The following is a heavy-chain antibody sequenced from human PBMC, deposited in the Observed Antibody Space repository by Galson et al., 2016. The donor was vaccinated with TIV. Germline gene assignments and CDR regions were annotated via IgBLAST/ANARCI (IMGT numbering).Heavy chain of an antibody. CDR2: ISSNSIYL. CDR3: TKARGYSYGSPHDYYYGIDV. V-gene: IGHV3-9*01. Sequence: SLRLSCAASGFTFGDYGMHWVRQTQEKGLEWVSGISSNSIYLGYADSVKGRFTISRDNAKNSLYLQMNSLRAEDTAFDYFTKARGYSYGSPHDYYYGIDVWGQGTTVIGSS. CDR1: GFTFGDYG. J-gene: IGHJ6*02. D-gene: IGHD5-12*01.